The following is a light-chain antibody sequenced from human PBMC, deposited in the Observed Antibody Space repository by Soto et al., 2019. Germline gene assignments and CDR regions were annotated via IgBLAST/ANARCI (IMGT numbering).Light chain of an antibody. V-gene: IGLV2-14*01. CDR3: SSYTSSSTQV. CDR2: DVS. J-gene: IGLJ1*01. Sequence: ALTQPASVSGSPGQSITISCTGTSSDVGGYNYVSWYQQHPGKAPKLMIYDVSNRPSGVSNRFSGSKSGNTASLTISGLQAEDEADYYCSSYTSSSTQVFGTGTKLTVL. CDR1: SSDVGGYNY.